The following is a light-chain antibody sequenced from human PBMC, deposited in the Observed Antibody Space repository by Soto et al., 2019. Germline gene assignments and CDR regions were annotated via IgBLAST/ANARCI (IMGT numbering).Light chain of an antibody. CDR2: RAS. V-gene: IGKV1-5*03. J-gene: IGKJ1*01. CDR3: QQYNSYPWT. Sequence: DIQMTQSPSTLSASVGDRVIISCRASQSISEWLAWYQQKPGEAPKLLIYRASSLEAGVPSRFSGSGSGTQFTLTISSLQPEDFAFYHCQQYNSYPWTFGQGTKVEI. CDR1: QSISEW.